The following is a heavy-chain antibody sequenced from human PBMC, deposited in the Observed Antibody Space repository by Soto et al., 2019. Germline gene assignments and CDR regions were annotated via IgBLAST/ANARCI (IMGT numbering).Heavy chain of an antibody. Sequence: VESVKISCNGSGYSFTTYWIGWVRQMPWKGLEWMGIIYLGDSDTRYSPSFQGQVTISADKSISTAFLQWSSLKASDTAMYYCARHPVSGDYAGFVVWGQGTTVTVSS. V-gene: IGHV5-51*01. J-gene: IGHJ6*02. CDR1: GYSFTTYW. D-gene: IGHD4-17*01. CDR2: IYLGDSDT. CDR3: ARHPVSGDYAGFVV.